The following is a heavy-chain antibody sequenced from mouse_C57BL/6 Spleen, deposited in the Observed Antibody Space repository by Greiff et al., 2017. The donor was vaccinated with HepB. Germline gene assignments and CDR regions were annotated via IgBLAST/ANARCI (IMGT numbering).Heavy chain of an antibody. J-gene: IGHJ2*01. Sequence: VQLQQPGAELVKPGASVKLSCKASVYTFTSYWMHWVKQRPGQGLEWIGMIHPNSGSTNYNEKFKSKATLTVDKSSSTAYMQLSSLTSEDSAVYYCARLVTTVVVDYWGQGTTLTVSS. CDR3: ARLVTTVVVDY. CDR2: IHPNSGST. D-gene: IGHD1-1*01. V-gene: IGHV1-64*01. CDR1: VYTFTSYW.